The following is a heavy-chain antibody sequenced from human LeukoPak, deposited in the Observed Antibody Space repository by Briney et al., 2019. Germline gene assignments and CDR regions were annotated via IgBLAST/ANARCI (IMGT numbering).Heavy chain of an antibody. CDR1: GFTFSSYD. CDR3: ATRTYCSDSAGFAY. Sequence: PGGSLRLSCAASGFTFSSYDMSWVRQAPGKGLEWVSSISGSGGSTYYADSVKGRFTISRDNSKNTLYLQMNSLRAEDPAVSYGATRTYCSDSAGFAYWGQGTLVTVSS. V-gene: IGHV3-23*01. CDR2: ISGSGGST. D-gene: IGHD3-22*01. J-gene: IGHJ4*02.